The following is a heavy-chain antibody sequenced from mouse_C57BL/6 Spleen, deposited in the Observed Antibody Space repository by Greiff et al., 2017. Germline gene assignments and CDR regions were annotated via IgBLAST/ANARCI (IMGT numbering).Heavy chain of an antibody. J-gene: IGHJ2*01. D-gene: IGHD2-4*01. CDR2: IYPGDGDT. V-gene: IGHV1-80*01. CDR1: AYAFSSHW. Sequence: QVQLQQSGAELVKPGASVMIFCKASAYAFSSHWMNWVKPWLGRGLECIGQIYPGDGDTNYNGKVKGKATLTADKSSSTAYMQLSSLTSEDSAVYFCAREGGLRRFDYWGQGATHSVSS. CDR3: AREGGLRRFDY.